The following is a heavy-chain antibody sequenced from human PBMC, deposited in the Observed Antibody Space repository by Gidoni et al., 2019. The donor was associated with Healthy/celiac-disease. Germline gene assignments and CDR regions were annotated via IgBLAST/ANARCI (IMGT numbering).Heavy chain of an antibody. CDR3: ARRGYGWNDPHGAFDI. D-gene: IGHD1-1*01. CDR1: GYSFTSYW. V-gene: IGHV5-51*01. CDR2: IYPGDSDT. J-gene: IGHJ3*02. Sequence: EVQLVQSGAEVKKPGEALKISGKGSGYSFTSYWIGWVRQMPGKGLEWMGIIYPGDSDTRYSPSFQGQVTISADKSISTAYLQWSSLKASDTAMYYCARRGYGWNDPHGAFDIWGQGTMVTVSS.